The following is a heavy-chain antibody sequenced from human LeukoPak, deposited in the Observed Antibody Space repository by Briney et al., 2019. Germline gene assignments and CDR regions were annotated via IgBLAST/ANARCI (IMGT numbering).Heavy chain of an antibody. Sequence: SETLSLTCTVSGGSISSYYWSWIRQPPGKGLEWIGYIYYSGSTNYNPSLKSRVTISVDTSKNQFSLKLSSVTAADTAVYYCARYYDRAFDIWGQGTIVTVSS. CDR3: ARYYDRAFDI. V-gene: IGHV4-59*01. CDR2: IYYSGST. J-gene: IGHJ3*02. CDR1: GGSISSYY. D-gene: IGHD3-22*01.